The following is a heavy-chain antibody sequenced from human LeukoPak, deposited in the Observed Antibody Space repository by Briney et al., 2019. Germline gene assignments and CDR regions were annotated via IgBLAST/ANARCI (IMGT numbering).Heavy chain of an antibody. CDR3: ARGGYSSSWFVPYY. J-gene: IGHJ4*02. CDR1: GFTFSSYG. CDR2: IWYDGSNK. V-gene: IGHV3-33*01. D-gene: IGHD6-13*01. Sequence: PGGPLRLSCAASGFTFSSYGMHWVRQAPGKGLEWVAVIWYDGSNKYYADSVKGRFTISRDNSKNTLYLQMNSLRAEDTAVYYCARGGYSSSWFVPYYWGQGTLVTVSS.